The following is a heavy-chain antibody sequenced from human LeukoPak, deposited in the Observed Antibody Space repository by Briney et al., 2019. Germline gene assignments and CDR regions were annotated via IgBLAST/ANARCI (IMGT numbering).Heavy chain of an antibody. CDR3: ARDYYYDSSGYDAFDI. CDR2: IYTSGST. CDR1: GGSISSGSYY. Sequence: SQTLSLTCTVSGGSISSGSYYWSWIRQPAGKGLEWIGRIYTSGSTNYNPSLKSRVTISADTSKNQFSLKLSSVTAADTAVYYCARDYYYDSSGYDAFDIWGQGTMVTVSS. V-gene: IGHV4-61*02. J-gene: IGHJ3*02. D-gene: IGHD3-22*01.